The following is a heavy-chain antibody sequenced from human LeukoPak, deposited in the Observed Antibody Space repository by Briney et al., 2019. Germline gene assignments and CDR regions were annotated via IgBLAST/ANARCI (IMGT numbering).Heavy chain of an antibody. J-gene: IGHJ4*02. CDR2: ISSDGSNT. V-gene: IGHV3-74*01. CDR1: GFTFSTYW. CDR3: ASNYGSGSYYTSGY. D-gene: IGHD3-10*01. Sequence: PGGSLRLSCAASGFTFSTYWMHWVRQAPGKGLVWVSRISSDGSNTIYADSVKGRFTISRDNAKNSLYLQMNSLRAEDTAVYYCASNYGSGSYYTSGYWGQGTLVTVSS.